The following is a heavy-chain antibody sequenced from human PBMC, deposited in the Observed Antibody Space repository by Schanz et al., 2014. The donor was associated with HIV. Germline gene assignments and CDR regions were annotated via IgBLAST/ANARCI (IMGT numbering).Heavy chain of an antibody. D-gene: IGHD6-13*01. V-gene: IGHV1-69*06. CDR2: IIPIFGTS. CDR3: ARVSGWSSFDY. CDR1: GGTFSNYA. Sequence: QVQLVQSGAEVKKPGSSVKVSCKASGGTFSNYAINWVRQAPGQGLEWMGGIIPIFGTSNYAQKFQGRVTMTRDTSTSTVYMELSSLRSEDTALYYCARVSGWSSFDYWGQGTLVIVSS. J-gene: IGHJ4*02.